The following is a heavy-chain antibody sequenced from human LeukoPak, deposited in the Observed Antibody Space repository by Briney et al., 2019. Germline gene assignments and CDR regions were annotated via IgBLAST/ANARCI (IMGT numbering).Heavy chain of an antibody. CDR1: GGSISSRNYY. J-gene: IGHJ4*02. V-gene: IGHV4-39*01. D-gene: IGHD6-6*01. CDR3: ARRVAAHTDYFDY. Sequence: SETLSLTCTVSGGSISSRNYYWGWIRQPPGKGLELIGSIYYSGSTYYNPSLKSRVTISVDTSKNQFSLRLISVTAADTAVYYCARRVAAHTDYFDYWGQGTLVAVSS. CDR2: IYYSGST.